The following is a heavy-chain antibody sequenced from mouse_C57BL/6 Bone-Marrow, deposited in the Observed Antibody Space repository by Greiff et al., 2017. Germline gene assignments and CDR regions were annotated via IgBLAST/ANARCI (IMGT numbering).Heavy chain of an antibody. CDR1: GFTFSSYA. V-gene: IGHV5-9-1*02. J-gene: IGHJ4*01. D-gene: IGHD2-3*01. CDR2: ISSGGDYI. Sequence: EVKLVESGEGLVKPGGSLKLSCAASGFTFSSYAMSWVRQTPEKRLEWVAYISSGGDYIYYADTVKGRFTISRDNARNTLYLQMSSLKSEDTAMYYCTRGDDGYYGNYWGQGTSVTVSS. CDR3: TRGDDGYYGNY.